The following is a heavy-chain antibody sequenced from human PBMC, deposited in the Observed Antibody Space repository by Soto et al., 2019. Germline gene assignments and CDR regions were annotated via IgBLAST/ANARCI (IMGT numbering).Heavy chain of an antibody. J-gene: IGHJ4*02. D-gene: IGHD3-10*01. CDR3: ARVPPPLWFGEFAEYFDY. CDR1: GYTFTGYY. CDR2: INPKNGAT. V-gene: IGHV1-2*02. Sequence: GASVKVSCKASGYTFTGYYMHWVRQAPGQGLEWMGWINPKNGATNYAPNFQGRVTLTRDTYSSTVYMEVNRLTSDDTAVYYCARVPPPLWFGEFAEYFDYWGQGALVTVSS.